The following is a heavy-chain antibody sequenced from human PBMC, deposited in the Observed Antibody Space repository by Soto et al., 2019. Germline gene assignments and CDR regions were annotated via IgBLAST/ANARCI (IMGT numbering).Heavy chain of an antibody. CDR1: GYTFTGYY. CDR3: ARERWGGNSGYGMDV. D-gene: IGHD2-21*02. V-gene: IGHV1-2*04. Sequence: QVQLVQSGAEVKKPGASVKVSCKASGYTFTGYYMHWVRQAPGQGLEWMGWINPNSGGTNYAQKFQGWVTMTRDTSISTAYMELSRLRSDDTAVYYCARERWGGNSGYGMDVWGQGTTVTVSS. CDR2: INPNSGGT. J-gene: IGHJ6*02.